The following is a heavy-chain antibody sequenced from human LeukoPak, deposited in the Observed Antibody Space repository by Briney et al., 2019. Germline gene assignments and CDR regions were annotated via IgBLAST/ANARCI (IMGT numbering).Heavy chain of an antibody. CDR2: IIPIFGTA. CDR1: GGTFSSYA. CDR3: ARDRYSSSWYYLNRSPRFDY. J-gene: IGHJ4*02. Sequence: GASVKVSCKASGGTFSSYAISWVRQAPGQGLEWMGGIIPIFGTANYAQKFQGRVTITADESTSTAYMELSSLRSEDTAVYYCARDRYSSSWYYLNRSPRFDYWGQGTLVTVSS. V-gene: IGHV1-69*13. D-gene: IGHD6-13*01.